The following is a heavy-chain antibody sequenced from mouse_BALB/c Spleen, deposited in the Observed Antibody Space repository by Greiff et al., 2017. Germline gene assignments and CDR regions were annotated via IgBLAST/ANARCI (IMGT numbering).Heavy chain of an antibody. V-gene: IGHV5-17*02. CDR2: ISSGSSTI. Sequence: EVQGVESGGGLVQPGGSRKLSCAASGFTFSSFGMHWVRQAPEKGLEWVAYISSGSSTIYYADTVKGRFTISRDNPKNTLFLQMTSLRSEDTAMYYCARKGLLPGYAMDYWGQGTSVTVSS. CDR1: GFTFSSFG. J-gene: IGHJ4*01. CDR3: ARKGLLPGYAMDY. D-gene: IGHD2-3*01.